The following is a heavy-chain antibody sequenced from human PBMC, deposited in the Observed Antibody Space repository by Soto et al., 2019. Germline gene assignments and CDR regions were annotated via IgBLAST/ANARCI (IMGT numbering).Heavy chain of an antibody. Sequence: ASVKVSCKASGYSFTDYHMHWVRQAPGEGLEWLGRINPKSGGTSTAQKFQGWVTMTTDTSISTASMELTRLTSDDTAIYYCARGDSTDCSNGVCSFFYNHDMDVWGQGTTVTVSS. CDR2: INPKSGGT. D-gene: IGHD2-8*01. CDR1: GYSFTDYH. V-gene: IGHV1-2*04. J-gene: IGHJ6*02. CDR3: ARGDSTDCSNGVCSFFYNHDMDV.